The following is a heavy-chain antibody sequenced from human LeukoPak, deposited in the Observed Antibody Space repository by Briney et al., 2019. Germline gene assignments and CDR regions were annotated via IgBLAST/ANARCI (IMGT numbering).Heavy chain of an antibody. Sequence: GGSLRLSCAASGLTFSSYGMHWVRQAPGKGLEWVAVISYDGSNKYYADSVKGRFTISRDNSKNTLYLQMNSLRAEDTAVYYCAKDSSGYFEYFQHWGQGTLVTVSS. V-gene: IGHV3-30*18. CDR2: ISYDGSNK. CDR3: AKDSSGYFEYFQH. D-gene: IGHD3-22*01. CDR1: GLTFSSYG. J-gene: IGHJ1*01.